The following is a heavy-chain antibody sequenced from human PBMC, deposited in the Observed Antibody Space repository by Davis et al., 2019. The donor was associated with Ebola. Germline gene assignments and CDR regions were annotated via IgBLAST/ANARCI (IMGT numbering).Heavy chain of an antibody. V-gene: IGHV3-48*02. CDR2: ISSSSSPI. Sequence: PGGSLRLSCAASEFTFSSYGMTWVRQAPGKGLEWVSYISSSSSPIYYADSVNGRFTISRDNAKNSLYLQMNSLRDEDTAVYFCARGLYNFWSSYYPGSFDYWGQGTLVIVSS. D-gene: IGHD3-3*01. J-gene: IGHJ4*02. CDR1: EFTFSSYG. CDR3: ARGLYNFWSSYYPGSFDY.